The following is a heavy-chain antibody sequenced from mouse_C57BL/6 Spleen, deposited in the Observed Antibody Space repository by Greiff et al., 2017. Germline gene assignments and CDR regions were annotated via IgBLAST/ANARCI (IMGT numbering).Heavy chain of an antibody. J-gene: IGHJ2*01. CDR1: GYTFTSYG. CDR2: LYPRSGNT. D-gene: IGHD1-1*01. V-gene: IGHV1-81*01. Sequence: QVQLKESGAELARPGASVKLSCKASGYTFTSYGISWVKQRTGQGLEWIGELYPRSGNTYYNEKFKGKATLTADKSSSTAYMELRSLTSEDSAVYFCARLTTTVVAYYFDYWGQGTTLTVSS. CDR3: ARLTTTVVAYYFDY.